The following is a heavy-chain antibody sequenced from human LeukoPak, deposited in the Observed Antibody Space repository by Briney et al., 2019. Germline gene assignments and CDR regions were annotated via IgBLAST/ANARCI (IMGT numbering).Heavy chain of an antibody. D-gene: IGHD3-22*01. J-gene: IGHJ4*02. CDR1: GYTLTELS. Sequence: ASVKVSCKVSGYTLTELSMHWVRQAPGKGLEWMGGFDPEDGETIYAQKFQGRVTMTEDTSTDTAYMEPSSLRSEDTAVYYCATVSYDSSGYYYRFKYFDYWGQGTLVTVSS. CDR3: ATVSYDSSGYYYRFKYFDY. V-gene: IGHV1-24*01. CDR2: FDPEDGET.